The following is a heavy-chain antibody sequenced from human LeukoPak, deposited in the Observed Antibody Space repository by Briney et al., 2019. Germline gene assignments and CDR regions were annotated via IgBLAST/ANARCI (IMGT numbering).Heavy chain of an antibody. CDR3: ARIPLSRAQTTFGGSYFDY. CDR2: IYTSGST. J-gene: IGHJ4*02. CDR1: GGSISSYY. D-gene: IGHD3-16*01. V-gene: IGHV4-4*07. Sequence: SETLSLTCTVSGGSISSYYWSWIRQPAGKGLEWIGRIYTSGSTNYNPSLKSRVTISVDTSKNQFSLKLSSVTAADTAVYYCARIPLSRAQTTFGGSYFDYWGQGTLVTVSS.